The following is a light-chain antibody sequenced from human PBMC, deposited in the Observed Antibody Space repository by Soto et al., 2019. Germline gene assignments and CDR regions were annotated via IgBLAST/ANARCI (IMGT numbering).Light chain of an antibody. CDR1: SSNVVSNT. CDR2: SDD. CDR3: ASWEDCLNGWV. Sequence: QSVLTQPPSASVTPGQRVTISCSGSSSNVVSNTVSWYQQLPGTAPKVLIYSDDQRPSGVPDRFSGSRSCSSASLAISGLQAGDEADYYGASWEDCLNGWVNGGGNKLTVL. J-gene: IGLJ3*02. V-gene: IGLV1-44*01.